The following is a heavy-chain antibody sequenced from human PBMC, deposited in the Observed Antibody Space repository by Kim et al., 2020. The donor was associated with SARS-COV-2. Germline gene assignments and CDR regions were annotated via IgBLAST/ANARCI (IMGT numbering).Heavy chain of an antibody. Sequence: PSLRSRVTISVDTSKNPFSLKLSSVIAADTAVYYCARYPVYRYGDWFEPWGQGTLVTVSS. D-gene: IGHD4-4*01. J-gene: IGHJ5*02. CDR3: ARYPVYRYGDWFEP. V-gene: IGHV4-31*02.